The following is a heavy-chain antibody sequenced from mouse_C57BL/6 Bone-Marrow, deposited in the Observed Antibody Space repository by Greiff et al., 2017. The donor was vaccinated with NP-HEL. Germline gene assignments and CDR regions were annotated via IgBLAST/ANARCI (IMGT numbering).Heavy chain of an antibody. CDR2: IDPANGNT. J-gene: IGHJ4*01. CDR1: GFNIKNTY. CDR3: ARGLGPYYYAMDY. D-gene: IGHD4-1*01. V-gene: IGHV14-3*01. Sequence: EVKLVESVAELVRPGASVKLSCTASGFNIKNTYMHWVKQRPEQGLEWIGRIDPANGNTKYAPKFQGKATITADTSSNTAYLQLSSLTSEDTAIYYCARGLGPYYYAMDYWGQGTSVTVSS.